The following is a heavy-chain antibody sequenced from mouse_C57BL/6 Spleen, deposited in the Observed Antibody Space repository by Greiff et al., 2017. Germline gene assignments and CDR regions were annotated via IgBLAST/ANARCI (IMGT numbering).Heavy chain of an antibody. J-gene: IGHJ4*01. CDR1: GYSFTDYN. V-gene: IGHV1-39*01. D-gene: IGHD1-1*01. Sequence: VQLQQSGPELVKPGASVKISCKASGYSFTDYNMNWVKQSNGTSLEWIGVINPTYGTTSYNQKFKGKATLTVNQSSSTSYMQHNSLTAEDSAVCFCATDSEFYCSRRDYAMDYWGQGTSVTVSS. CDR2: INPTYGTT. CDR3: ATDSEFYCSRRDYAMDY.